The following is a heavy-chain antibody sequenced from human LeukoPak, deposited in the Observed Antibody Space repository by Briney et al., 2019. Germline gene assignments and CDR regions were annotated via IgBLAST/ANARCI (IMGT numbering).Heavy chain of an antibody. Sequence: SVKVSCKASGGTFSSYAISWVRQAPGQGLEWMGGIIPIFGTANYAQKFQGRVTITADESTSTAYMELSSLRSEDTAVYYCAREPGYCSSTSCSNYYYYGMDVWGQGTTVTVSS. CDR2: IIPIFGTA. J-gene: IGHJ6*02. D-gene: IGHD2-2*01. CDR3: AREPGYCSSTSCSNYYYYGMDV. CDR1: GGTFSSYA. V-gene: IGHV1-69*13.